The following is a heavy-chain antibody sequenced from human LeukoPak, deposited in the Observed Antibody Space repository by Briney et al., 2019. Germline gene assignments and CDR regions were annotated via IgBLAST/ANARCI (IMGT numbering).Heavy chain of an antibody. J-gene: IGHJ6*03. V-gene: IGHV1-69*05. CDR3: ASRSANIVVVPAANTTGYYYYMDV. CDR2: IIPIFCTA. Sequence: SVKVSCKASVGTFSSYAISWVRQAPGQGLEWMGGIIPIFCTANYAQKFQGRVTITTDESTSTAYMELSSLRSEDTAVYYCASRSANIVVVPAANTTGYYYYMDVWGKGTTVTVSS. CDR1: VGTFSSYA. D-gene: IGHD2-2*01.